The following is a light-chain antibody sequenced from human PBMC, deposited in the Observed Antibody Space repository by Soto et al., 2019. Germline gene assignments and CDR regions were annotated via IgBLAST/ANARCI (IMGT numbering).Light chain of an antibody. J-gene: IGLJ1*01. CDR2: SNN. Sequence: QSALTQPPSASGTPGQMVTISCSGSSSNIGSNTVNWYQQPPGTAPKLLIYSNNQRPSGVPDRFPGSKSGTSASLAISGLQSEDEADYYCAAWDDSLNGYVFGTGTKVTVL. V-gene: IGLV1-44*01. CDR1: SSNIGSNT. CDR3: AAWDDSLNGYV.